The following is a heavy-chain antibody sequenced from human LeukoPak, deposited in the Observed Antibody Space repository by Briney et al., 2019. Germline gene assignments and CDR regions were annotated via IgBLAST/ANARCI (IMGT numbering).Heavy chain of an antibody. D-gene: IGHD3-10*01. J-gene: IGHJ4*02. V-gene: IGHV3-21*06. CDR1: GFTFSSYI. Sequence: GGSLRLSCAASGFTFSSYIMNWVRRAPGKGLEWVSSITSRSSYIYYADSVKGRFTISRDNAKNTLYLQMNSLRAEDTALYHCARAPGGTMVLDYWGQGTLVTVSS. CDR3: ARAPGGTMVLDY. CDR2: ITSRSSYI.